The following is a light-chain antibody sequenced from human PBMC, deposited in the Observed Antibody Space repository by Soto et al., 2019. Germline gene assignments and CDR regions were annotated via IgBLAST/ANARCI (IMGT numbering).Light chain of an antibody. CDR2: GIS. Sequence: EVVMTQSPATLSVSPGETATLSCRASQSLTTYLAWYQQKPDQAPRLLIYGISTRATDVPARFSGSGSGTEFTLTISGLQSEDFAVYYCQQYNKWPLTFGGGTKVAIK. CDR1: QSLTTY. V-gene: IGKV3-15*01. J-gene: IGKJ4*01. CDR3: QQYNKWPLT.